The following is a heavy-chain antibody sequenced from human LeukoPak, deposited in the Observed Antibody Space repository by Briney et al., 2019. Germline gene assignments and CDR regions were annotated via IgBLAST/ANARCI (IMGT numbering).Heavy chain of an antibody. V-gene: IGHV4-30-4*01. CDR2: IYYSGST. CDR3: ARDVWAQHWYFDL. D-gene: IGHD3-16*01. J-gene: IGHJ2*01. CDR1: GGSISSGDYY. Sequence: SETLSLTCTVSGGSISSGDYYWSWIRQPPGKGLEWIGYIYYSGSTYYNPSLKSRVTISVDTSKNQFSLKLSSVTAADTAVYYCARDVWAQHWYFDLWGRGTLVTVSS.